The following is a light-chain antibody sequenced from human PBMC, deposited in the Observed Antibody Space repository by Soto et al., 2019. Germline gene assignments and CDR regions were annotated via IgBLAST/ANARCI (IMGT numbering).Light chain of an antibody. Sequence: DIQMTQSPSSLSASVGDRVTISCRASQSISTYLNWYQQKPGTAPRLLIYRASSVKSGVLPRLSGSRSGRDFSLTISSLRPDDSATYFCQHSYGSPPWTFGQGTKVEVK. CDR1: QSISTY. CDR3: QHSYGSPPWT. CDR2: RAS. J-gene: IGKJ1*01. V-gene: IGKV1-39*01.